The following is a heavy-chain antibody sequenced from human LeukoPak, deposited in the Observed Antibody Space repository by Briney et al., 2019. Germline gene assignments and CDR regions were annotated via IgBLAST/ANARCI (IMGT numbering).Heavy chain of an antibody. Sequence: GGSLRLSCAASGFAFRSYGMSWVRQAPGKGLEWVGRIKSKADGETIDYAAPVKGRFTFSRDDSKNMLYLQMNSLKSEDTAVYYCSTLTSRGLSDSWGQGTLVTVSS. D-gene: IGHD1-20*01. CDR1: GFAFRSYG. V-gene: IGHV3-15*01. J-gene: IGHJ4*02. CDR2: IKSKADGETI. CDR3: STLTSRGLSDS.